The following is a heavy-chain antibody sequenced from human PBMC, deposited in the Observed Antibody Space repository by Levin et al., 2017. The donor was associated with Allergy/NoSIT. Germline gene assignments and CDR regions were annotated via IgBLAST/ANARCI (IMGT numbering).Heavy chain of an antibody. CDR2: CNPGGTT. J-gene: IGHJ4*02. CDR1: GYTFTNYY. D-gene: IGHD2/OR15-2a*01. CDR3: ARDYTTVRHFDY. V-gene: IGHV1-46*01. Sequence: ASVKVSCKSSGYTFTNYYMHWVRQAPGQGLEWMAMCNPGGTTTYAQKFQGRVTVTRDTSASTVYMELSSLRSEDTAVYYCARDYTTVRHFDYWGQGTLVTVSS.